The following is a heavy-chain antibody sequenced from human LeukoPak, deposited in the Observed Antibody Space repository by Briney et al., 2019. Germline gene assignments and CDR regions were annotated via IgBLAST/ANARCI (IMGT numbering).Heavy chain of an antibody. CDR2: IYYGGST. D-gene: IGHD3-22*01. J-gene: IGHJ3*02. Sequence: PSETLSLTCTVSGGSISSNTYYWDWIRQPPGKGLECIGSIYYGGSTYYNPSLNSRVIISVDTSKNQFSLKLSSVTAADTAVYYCARAYYYDSSAFDIWGQGTLATVSS. CDR1: GGSISSNTYY. V-gene: IGHV4-39*01. CDR3: ARAYYYDSSAFDI.